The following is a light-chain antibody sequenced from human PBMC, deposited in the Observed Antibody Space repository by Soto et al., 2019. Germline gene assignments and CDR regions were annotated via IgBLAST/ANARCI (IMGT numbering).Light chain of an antibody. CDR1: HSLLHSDGNTY. CDR2: AAS. V-gene: IGKV1-9*01. Sequence: TQSPLSLPVTLGQPASISCRSSHSLLHSDGNTYLNWYQQKPGKAPKLLIYAASTLQSGVPSRFSGSGSGTEFTLTISSLQPEDFATYYCQQLNSYPLTFGGGTKVDIK. CDR3: QQLNSYPLT. J-gene: IGKJ4*01.